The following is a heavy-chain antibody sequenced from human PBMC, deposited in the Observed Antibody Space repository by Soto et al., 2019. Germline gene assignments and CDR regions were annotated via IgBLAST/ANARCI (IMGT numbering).Heavy chain of an antibody. CDR3: ARAGDTGYYYYGMDV. CDR1: GYTFTSYG. D-gene: IGHD3-10*01. CDR2: ISAYNGNT. Sequence: GASVKVSCKASGYTFTSYGISWVRQAPGQGLEWMGWISAYNGNTNYAQKLQGRVTMTTGTSTSTAYMELRSLRSDDTAVYYCARAGDTGYYYYGMDVWGQGTTVTVSS. V-gene: IGHV1-18*01. J-gene: IGHJ6*02.